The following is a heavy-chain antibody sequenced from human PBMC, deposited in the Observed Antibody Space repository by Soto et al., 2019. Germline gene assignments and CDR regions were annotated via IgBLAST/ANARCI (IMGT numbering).Heavy chain of an antibody. D-gene: IGHD2-2*01. V-gene: IGHV1-69*01. CDR1: GDSFSTDT. CDR3: ATGTPSTSDRMCSRTLCYIPLD. Sequence: QVQLVQSGAEVRKPGSSVKVSCKTSGDSFSTDTFTWVRQAPGQGLEWMGGILPMFRTTNYAQQFQGRVTITADESTSTVYMELRSLRYEDTAIDFCATGTPSTSDRMCSRTLCYIPLDWGQGTLVAVSS. CDR2: ILPMFRTT. J-gene: IGHJ4*02.